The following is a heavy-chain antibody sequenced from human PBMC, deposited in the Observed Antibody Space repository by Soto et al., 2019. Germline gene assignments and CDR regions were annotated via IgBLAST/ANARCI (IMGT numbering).Heavy chain of an antibody. Sequence: VQLVESGGGLVKPGGSLRLSCAASGFTFGSYSMNWVRQAPGKGLEWVSSISSTSTYIYYADSVRGRFTISRYNAEASVYLPVYSLRGADAAVFYCARDREGLALLYGMDVWGQGTTVTVSS. D-gene: IGHD2-21*01. J-gene: IGHJ6*02. CDR2: ISSTSTYI. CDR1: GFTFGSYS. V-gene: IGHV3-21*01. CDR3: ARDREGLALLYGMDV.